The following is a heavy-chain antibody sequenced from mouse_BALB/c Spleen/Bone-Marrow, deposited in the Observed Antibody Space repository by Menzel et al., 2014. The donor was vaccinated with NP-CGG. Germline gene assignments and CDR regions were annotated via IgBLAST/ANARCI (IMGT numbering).Heavy chain of an antibody. D-gene: IGHD2-10*01. J-gene: IGHJ3*01. CDR2: INPSTGYT. Sequence: QVQLQQSGAELAKPGASMKMSCKASDYTFTNYWMHWVKQRPGQGLEWIGYINPSTGYTEYNQKFKDKATLTADKSSSTAYMQLSRLTSEDPAVYYCASYRFAYWGQGTLVTVSA. V-gene: IGHV1-7*01. CDR1: DYTFTNYW. CDR3: ASYRFAY.